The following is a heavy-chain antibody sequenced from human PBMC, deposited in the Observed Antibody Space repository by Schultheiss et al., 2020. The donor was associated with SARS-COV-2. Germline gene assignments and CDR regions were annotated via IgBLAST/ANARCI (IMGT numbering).Heavy chain of an antibody. CDR3: ARDPNYDFWSGWDRSYYYAMDV. V-gene: IGHV3-30*07. Sequence: GGSLRLSCAASGFTFSSYAMHWVRQAPGKGLEWVAVISYDGSNKYYADSVKGRFTISRDNAKNSLYLQMNSLRAEDTAVYFCARDPNYDFWSGWDRSYYYAMDVWGQGTTVTVSS. CDR1: GFTFSSYA. CDR2: ISYDGSNK. J-gene: IGHJ6*02. D-gene: IGHD3-3*01.